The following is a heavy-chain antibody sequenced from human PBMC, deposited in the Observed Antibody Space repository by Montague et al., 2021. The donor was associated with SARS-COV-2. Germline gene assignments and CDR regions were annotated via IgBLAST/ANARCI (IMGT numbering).Heavy chain of an antibody. CDR3: ARVRLFYYLDY. J-gene: IGHJ4*02. Sequence: TLSLTCTVSGTSIRSGGYCWTWIRQHPGKGLEWIGYIFHTGRAYYNPSLETRVNISVDTSNNLFSLRLSSVTAADTAMYFCARVRLFYYLDYWGQGTLVALSS. V-gene: IGHV4-31*03. CDR1: GTSIRSGGYC. CDR2: IFHTGRA. D-gene: IGHD2/OR15-2a*01.